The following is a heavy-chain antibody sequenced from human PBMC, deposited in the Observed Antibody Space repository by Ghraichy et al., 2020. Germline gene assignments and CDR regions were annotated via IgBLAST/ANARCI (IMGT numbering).Heavy chain of an antibody. Sequence: GGSLRLSCAASGFTFSDYYMSWIRQAPGKGLEWVSYISSSGSTIYYADSVKGRFTISRDNAKNSLYLQMNSLRAEDTAVYYCARMHYDFWSGYYYYYYYMDVWGKGTTVTVSS. CDR1: GFTFSDYY. J-gene: IGHJ6*03. V-gene: IGHV3-11*04. D-gene: IGHD3-3*01. CDR3: ARMHYDFWSGYYYYYYYMDV. CDR2: ISSSGSTI.